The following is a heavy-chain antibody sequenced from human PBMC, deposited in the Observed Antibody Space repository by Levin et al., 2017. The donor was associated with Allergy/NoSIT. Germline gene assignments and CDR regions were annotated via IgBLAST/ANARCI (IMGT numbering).Heavy chain of an antibody. V-gene: IGHV3-15*01. CDR1: AFTFSKAW. CDR2: IKSQTDGGAI. Sequence: PGGSLRLSCAASAFTFSKAWMSWVRQAPGKGLEWVGRIKSQTDGGAIDYAAPVKGRFTISRDDSKNTLYLQMNSLKTEDTAVYYCTSRNYYDSGSFDYWGQGTLVTVSS. D-gene: IGHD3-22*01. J-gene: IGHJ4*02. CDR3: TSRNYYDSGSFDY.